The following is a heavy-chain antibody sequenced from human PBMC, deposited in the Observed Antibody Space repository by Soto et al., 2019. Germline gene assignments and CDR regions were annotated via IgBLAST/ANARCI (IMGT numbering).Heavy chain of an antibody. J-gene: IGHJ4*02. V-gene: IGHV1-3*01. CDR3: ARKDYYGSGIYYFDH. D-gene: IGHD3-10*01. Sequence: QVQLVQSGAEVKKPGASVKVSCKASGYTFRTYPMHWVRQAPGRGLEWMGWINAANVDTGHSRTFQDRVTISRDISASTAYMELSSLRSEDTAVYYCARKDYYGSGIYYFDHWGQGTLVTVSS. CDR2: INAANVDT. CDR1: GYTFRTYP.